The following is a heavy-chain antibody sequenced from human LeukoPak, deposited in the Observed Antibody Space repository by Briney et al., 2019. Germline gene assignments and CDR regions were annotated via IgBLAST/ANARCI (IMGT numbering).Heavy chain of an antibody. CDR1: GFTFSSYA. V-gene: IGHV3-30-3*01. Sequence: GGSLRLSCVAYGFTFSSYAMHWVRQAPGKGLEWVAVISYDGSNKYYADSVKGRFTISRDNPKNTLYLQMNSLRAEDTAVYYCARDLTYSSSSSFIWGQGTLVTVSS. CDR3: ARDLTYSSSSSFI. CDR2: ISYDGSNK. J-gene: IGHJ4*02. D-gene: IGHD6-13*01.